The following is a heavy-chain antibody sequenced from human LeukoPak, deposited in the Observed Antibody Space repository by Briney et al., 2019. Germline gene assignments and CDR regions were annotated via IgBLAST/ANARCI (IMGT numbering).Heavy chain of an antibody. D-gene: IGHD5-24*01. J-gene: IGHJ4*02. CDR2: ISYDGSNK. V-gene: IGHV3-30*18. CDR3: AKGASRDGYNSYFDY. Sequence: GRSLRLSCAASGFTFSSYGMHWVRQAPGKGLEWVAVISYDGSNKYYADSVKGRFTISRDNSKNTLYLQMNSLRAEDTAVYYCAKGASRDGYNSYFDYWGQGTLVTVSS. CDR1: GFTFSSYG.